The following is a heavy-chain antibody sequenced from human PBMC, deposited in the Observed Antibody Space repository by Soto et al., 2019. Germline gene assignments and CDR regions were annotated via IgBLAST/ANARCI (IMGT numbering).Heavy chain of an antibody. V-gene: IGHV1-18*01. Sequence: QVQLVQSGAEVKKPGASVKVSCKASGYTFTSYGISWVRQAPGQGLEWMGWISAYNGNTNYAQKLQGRVTMTTDTSTSTVSMELRRLGSDDTAVYYCALDIVVVPAAMPGTGSTTGGSWGQGTLVTVSS. CDR1: GYTFTSYG. CDR3: ALDIVVVPAAMPGTGSTTGGS. CDR2: ISAYNGNT. D-gene: IGHD2-2*03. J-gene: IGHJ5*02.